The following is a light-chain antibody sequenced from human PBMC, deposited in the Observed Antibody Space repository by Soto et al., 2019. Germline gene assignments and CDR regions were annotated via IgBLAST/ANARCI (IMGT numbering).Light chain of an antibody. CDR2: SNN. CDR3: AAWDDSLNVVV. V-gene: IGLV1-44*01. CDR1: SPNIGSNT. J-gene: IGLJ2*01. Sequence: QSVLTQPPSASGTPGQRVTISCSGSSPNIGSNTVNWYQQLPGTAPKLLIYSNNQRPSGVPDRFSGSKSGTSASLAISGLQSEDEADYYCAAWDDSLNVVVFGGGTKVTV.